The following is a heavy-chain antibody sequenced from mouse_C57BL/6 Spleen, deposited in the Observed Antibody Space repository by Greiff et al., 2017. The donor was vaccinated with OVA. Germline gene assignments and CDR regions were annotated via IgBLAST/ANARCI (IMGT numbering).Heavy chain of an antibody. CDR3: TSSGFGGFAY. CDR1: GFTFSSYA. V-gene: IGHV5-9-1*02. D-gene: IGHD3-2*02. Sequence: DVQLQESGEGLVKPGGSLKLSCAASGFTFSSYAMSWVRQTPEKRLEWVAYISSGGDYIYYADTVKGRFTISRDNARNTLYLQMSSLKSEDTAMYYCTSSGFGGFAYWGQGTLVTVSA. J-gene: IGHJ3*01. CDR2: ISSGGDYI.